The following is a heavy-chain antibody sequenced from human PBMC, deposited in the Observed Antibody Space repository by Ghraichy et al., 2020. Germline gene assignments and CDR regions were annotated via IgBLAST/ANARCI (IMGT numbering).Heavy chain of an antibody. CDR3: ARETPVVPAARGYYGMDV. CDR2: ISAYNGNT. J-gene: IGHJ6*02. V-gene: IGHV1-18*01. CDR1: GYTFTSYG. D-gene: IGHD2-2*01. Sequence: ASVKVSCKASGYTFTSYGISWVRQAPGQGLEWMGWISAYNGNTNYAQKLQGRVTMTTDTSTSTAYMELRSPRSDDTAVYYCARETPVVPAARGYYGMDVWGQGTTVTVSS.